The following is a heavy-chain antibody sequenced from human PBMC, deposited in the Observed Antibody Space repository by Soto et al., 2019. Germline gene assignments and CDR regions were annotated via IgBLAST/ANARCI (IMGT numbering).Heavy chain of an antibody. J-gene: IGHJ4*02. CDR3: TGEVASGY. D-gene: IGHD2-8*02. CDR1: GLTVSTYG. V-gene: IGHV3-30*03. Sequence: QVPLVESGGGVVQPGRSLRLSFEVSGLTVSTYGMHWVRQAPGKGLEWVAVISRDGGTKYYADSVKGGFTISRDNSRNTLFLEMNSLRGDDMAVYYCTGEVASGYWGQGTLVTVSS. CDR2: ISRDGGTK.